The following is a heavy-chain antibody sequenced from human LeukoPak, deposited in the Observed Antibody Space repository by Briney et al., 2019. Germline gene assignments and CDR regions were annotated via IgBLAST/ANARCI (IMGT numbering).Heavy chain of an antibody. CDR2: IYYSGST. CDR3: AKDEIVVPARIDY. D-gene: IGHD2-2*01. J-gene: IGHJ4*02. CDR1: GGSISSSSYY. Sequence: SETLSLTCTVSGGSISSSSYYWGWIRQPPGKGLEWIGYIYYSGSTNYNPSLKSRVTISVDTSKNQFSLKLSSVTAADTAVYYCAKDEIVVPARIDYWGQGTLVTVSS. V-gene: IGHV4-61*01.